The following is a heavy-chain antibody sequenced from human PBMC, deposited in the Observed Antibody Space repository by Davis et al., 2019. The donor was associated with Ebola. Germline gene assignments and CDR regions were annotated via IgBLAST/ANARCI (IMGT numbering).Heavy chain of an antibody. Sequence: ASVKVSCKASGYTFTSYYMHWVRQAPGLGLEWLGIINPSGGSTRYAQKFQDRVTMTRDTFASTVYMELSSLRSEDTAVYYCARDLGMIAAAGYFDYWGQGTLVTVSS. CDR2: INPSGGST. CDR3: ARDLGMIAAAGYFDY. D-gene: IGHD6-13*01. CDR1: GYTFTSYY. J-gene: IGHJ4*02. V-gene: IGHV1-46*01.